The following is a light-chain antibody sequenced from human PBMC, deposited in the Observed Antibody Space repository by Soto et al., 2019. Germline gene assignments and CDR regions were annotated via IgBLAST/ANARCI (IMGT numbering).Light chain of an antibody. CDR3: QQYNNWPLT. Sequence: EIVMTQSPATLYVSPGERATLSCRASQSVSSNLAWYQLKPGQAPRLLIYAASTRATGIPARFSGSGSGTELTLTISSLQSEDCAVYSCQQYNNWPLTFGGGTKVEIK. CDR2: AAS. J-gene: IGKJ4*01. V-gene: IGKV3-15*01. CDR1: QSVSSN.